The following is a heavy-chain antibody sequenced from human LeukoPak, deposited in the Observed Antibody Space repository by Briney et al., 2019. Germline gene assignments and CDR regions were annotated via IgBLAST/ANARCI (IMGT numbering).Heavy chain of an antibody. CDR2: IDGGGSST. V-gene: IGHV3-74*01. J-gene: IGHJ4*01. CDR3: ARGPGSSGGAYVGDY. CDR1: GFTFSNHW. Sequence: PGTSLRLSCAASGFTFSNHWMHWVRQVPGKGLVWVSRIDGGGSSTSYADFVKGRFSISRDNAKSTLYLQMNSLRVEDTAVYYCARGPGSSGGAYVGDYWGHGTLVTVSS. D-gene: IGHD3-22*01.